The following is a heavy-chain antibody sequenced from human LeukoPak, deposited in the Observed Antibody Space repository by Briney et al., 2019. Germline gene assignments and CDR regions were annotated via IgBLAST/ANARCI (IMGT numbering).Heavy chain of an antibody. J-gene: IGHJ5*02. CDR1: GFRFTSYD. Sequence: ASVKVSCKASGFRFTSYDFNWVRQASGQGLEWMSWMNPNNGNTGYAQKFQGRVTMTRDTSTSTAYMELRDLRSEDTAVYYCVRDGEGVAISVNYWFDPWGQGTLVTVSS. V-gene: IGHV1-8*01. CDR3: VRDGEGVAISVNYWFDP. D-gene: IGHD3-10*01. CDR2: MNPNNGNT.